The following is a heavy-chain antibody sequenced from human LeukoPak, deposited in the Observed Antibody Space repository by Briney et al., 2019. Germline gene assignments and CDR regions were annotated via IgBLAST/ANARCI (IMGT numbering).Heavy chain of an antibody. CDR1: GFSLSTSGVG. V-gene: IGHV2-5*01. Sequence: KESGPTLVKPTQTLTLTCTFSGFSLSTSGVGVGWIRQPPGKALEWLALIYWNDDKRYSPSLKSSLTITKDTSKNQVVLTMTNMDPVDTATYYCEHSLITRYYYDSGGYEWVNYFDYWGQGTLVTVSS. D-gene: IGHD3-22*01. CDR2: IYWNDDK. J-gene: IGHJ4*02. CDR3: EHSLITRYYYDSGGYEWVNYFDY.